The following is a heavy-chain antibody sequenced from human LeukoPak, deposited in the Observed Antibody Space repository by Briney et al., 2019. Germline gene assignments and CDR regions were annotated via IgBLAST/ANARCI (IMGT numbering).Heavy chain of an antibody. CDR3: AKEVRVVTAILYFDH. Sequence: GESLRLSCAASGFSFSSNDMHWVRQAPGKGLEWVAFIRYDGSHEHYIESVKGRFTVSRDNSKNTLYLQMNSLRVDDTAVYFCAKEVRVVTAILYFDHWGQGSLVTVSS. J-gene: IGHJ4*01. CDR1: GFSFSSND. D-gene: IGHD2-21*02. V-gene: IGHV3-30*02. CDR2: IRYDGSHE.